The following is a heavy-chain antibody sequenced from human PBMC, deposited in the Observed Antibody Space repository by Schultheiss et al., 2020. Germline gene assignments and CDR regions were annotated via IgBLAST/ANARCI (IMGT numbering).Heavy chain of an antibody. CDR2: IKQDGSEK. V-gene: IGHV3-7*01. D-gene: IGHD3-10*01. Sequence: GGSLRLSCAASGFRFSSYWMSWVRQAPGKGLEWVANIKQDGSEKYYVDSVKGRFTISRDNAKNSLYLQMNSLRDEDTAVYYCARDFPPYYYGSGSYGMDVWGQGTTVTVSS. CDR1: GFRFSSYW. J-gene: IGHJ6*02. CDR3: ARDFPPYYYGSGSYGMDV.